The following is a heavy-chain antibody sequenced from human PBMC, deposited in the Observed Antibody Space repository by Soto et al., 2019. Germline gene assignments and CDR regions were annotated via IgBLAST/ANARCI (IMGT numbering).Heavy chain of an antibody. Sequence: SETLSLTCTVSGGSISSSSYYWGWIRQPPGKGLEWIGSFFSRRITYSTPSLNSRFTLSVATSKLHFSLKLTSLTAADTAVYYCAFIFSLGYSYGFYYYAMDVWGQRTTVTVSS. CDR3: AFIFSLGYSYGFYYYAMDV. CDR1: GGSISSSSYY. J-gene: IGHJ6*02. CDR2: FFSRRIT. V-gene: IGHV4-39*02. D-gene: IGHD5-18*01.